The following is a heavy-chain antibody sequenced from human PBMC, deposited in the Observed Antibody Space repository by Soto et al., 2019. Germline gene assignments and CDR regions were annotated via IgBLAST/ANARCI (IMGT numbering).Heavy chain of an antibody. CDR3: ARDIAAGTPPANWFDP. CDR1: GYTFTSYG. D-gene: IGHD6-13*01. Sequence: SVKVSCKASGYTFTSYGISWVRQAPGQGLEWMGWISAYNGNTNYAQKLQGRVTMTTDTSTSTAYMELRSLRSDGTAVYYCARDIAAGTPPANWFDPWGQGTLVTVSS. V-gene: IGHV1-18*01. CDR2: ISAYNGNT. J-gene: IGHJ5*02.